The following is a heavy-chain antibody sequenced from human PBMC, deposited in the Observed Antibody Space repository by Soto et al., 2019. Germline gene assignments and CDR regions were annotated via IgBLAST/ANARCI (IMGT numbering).Heavy chain of an antibody. D-gene: IGHD2-15*01. Sequence: GESLKISCKGSGYSFTSYWIGWVRQMPGKGLEWMGIIYPGDSDTRYSPSFQGQVTISADKSISTAYLQWSSLKASDTAMYYCARHGDCSGGSCYPTSIYYYGMDVWGQGTTVTVSS. CDR2: IYPGDSDT. V-gene: IGHV5-51*01. CDR3: ARHGDCSGGSCYPTSIYYYGMDV. CDR1: GYSFTSYW. J-gene: IGHJ6*02.